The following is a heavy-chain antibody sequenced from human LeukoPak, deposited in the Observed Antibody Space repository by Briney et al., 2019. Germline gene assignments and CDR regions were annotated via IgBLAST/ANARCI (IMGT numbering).Heavy chain of an antibody. CDR3: ARDSRNIGQNFDY. Sequence: GGSLRLSCVASGFTFSSYEMNWVRQAPGKGLEWVSYISRSGTTTFYADSVKGRFTISRDNAKNSLYLQMNTLRAEDTAVYYCARDSRNIGQNFDYWGQGTLVTVSS. J-gene: IGHJ4*02. V-gene: IGHV3-48*03. D-gene: IGHD2/OR15-2a*01. CDR1: GFTFSSYE. CDR2: ISRSGTTT.